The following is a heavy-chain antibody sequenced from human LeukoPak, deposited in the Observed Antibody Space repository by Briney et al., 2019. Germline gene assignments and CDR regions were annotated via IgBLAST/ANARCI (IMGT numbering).Heavy chain of an antibody. CDR3: ARALYGYNSLDY. Sequence: PGGSLRLSCAASGFTFSSYSMNWVRQAPGKGLEWVSSISSSSSYIYYADSVKGRFTISRDNAKNSLYLQMNSLRAEDTAVYYCARALYGYNSLDYWGQGTLVTVSS. V-gene: IGHV3-21*01. J-gene: IGHJ4*02. CDR1: GFTFSSYS. CDR2: ISSSSSYI. D-gene: IGHD5-24*01.